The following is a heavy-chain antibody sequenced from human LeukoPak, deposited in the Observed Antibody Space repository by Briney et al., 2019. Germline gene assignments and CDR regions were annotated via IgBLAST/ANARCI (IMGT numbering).Heavy chain of an antibody. Sequence: ASVKVSCKASGGTFSSYAISWVRQAPGQGLEWMGGIIPIFGTANYAQKLQGRVTITTDESTSTAYMELSSLRSEDTAVYYCARERAHYYDSSGYRPDAFDIWGQGTMVTVSS. CDR2: IIPIFGTA. D-gene: IGHD3-22*01. CDR3: ARERAHYYDSSGYRPDAFDI. V-gene: IGHV1-69*05. J-gene: IGHJ3*02. CDR1: GGTFSSYA.